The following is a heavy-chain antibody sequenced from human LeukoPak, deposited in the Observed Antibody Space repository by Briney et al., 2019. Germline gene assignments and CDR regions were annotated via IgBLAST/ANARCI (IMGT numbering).Heavy chain of an antibody. D-gene: IGHD3-10*01. CDR3: ARGVQGGRHGFDY. V-gene: IGHV4-4*07. J-gene: IGHJ4*02. Sequence: SQTLSLNRTVPAGHTSRDYWSWIRQPAGKGLERIGRIYTSGSTKFNPSLKSRVTMSVDTSKKQFSMKLSSVTAADTAVYYCARGVQGGRHGFDYWGQGTLVTVSS. CDR2: IYTSGST. CDR1: AGHTSRDY.